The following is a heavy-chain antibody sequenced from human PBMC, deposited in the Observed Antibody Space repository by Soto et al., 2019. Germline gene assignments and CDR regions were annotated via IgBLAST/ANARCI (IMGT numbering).Heavy chain of an antibody. Sequence: ETLSLTWADHGGCLSDNYCNWLRQPPGKGLEWIGEINHSGNTNYNPSLRSRVTISIDTSKKQLSLNLRSVSAADTAVYYCARGRGEFDGWGQGTPVTVSS. CDR2: INHSGNT. CDR3: ARGRGEFDG. D-gene: IGHD2-21*01. V-gene: IGHV4-34*01. J-gene: IGHJ5*02. CDR1: GGCLSDNY.